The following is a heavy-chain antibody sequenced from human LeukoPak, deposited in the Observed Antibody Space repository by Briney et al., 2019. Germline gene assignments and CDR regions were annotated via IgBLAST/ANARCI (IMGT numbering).Heavy chain of an antibody. CDR2: IYTSGST. CDR3: ARLLIRSYYSGRYYYHMDV. V-gene: IGHV4-61*02. J-gene: IGHJ6*03. Sequence: SSETLSLTCTVSGGSISSGSYYWSWIRQPAGKGLEWIGRIYTSGSTNYNPSLKSRVTISVDTSKNQFSLKLSSVTAADTAVYYCARLLIRSYYSGRYYYHMDVWGKGTTVTVSS. CDR1: GGSISSGSYY. D-gene: IGHD3-10*01.